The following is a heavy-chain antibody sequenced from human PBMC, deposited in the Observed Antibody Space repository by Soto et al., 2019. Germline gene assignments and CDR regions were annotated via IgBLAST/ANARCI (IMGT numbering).Heavy chain of an antibody. Sequence: EVQLVESGGGLVQPGGSLTLSCAASGFTFSRYWMYWVCQAPGKGLVWVSRINSDGSDTSNAGSVKGRFTISRDNAKNTLYLQMNSLRAEDTAVYYCARVEDFWGGYYSSMDVWGKGTTVTVSS. CDR3: ARVEDFWGGYYSSMDV. CDR1: GFTFSRYW. V-gene: IGHV3-74*01. D-gene: IGHD3-3*01. CDR2: INSDGSDT. J-gene: IGHJ6*03.